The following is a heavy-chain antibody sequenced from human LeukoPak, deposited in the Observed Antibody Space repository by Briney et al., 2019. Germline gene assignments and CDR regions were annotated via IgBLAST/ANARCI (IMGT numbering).Heavy chain of an antibody. V-gene: IGHV3-30-3*01. CDR1: GFTFSSYA. J-gene: IGHJ3*02. D-gene: IGHD1-26*01. Sequence: PGGSPRLSCAASGFTFSSYAMHWVRQAPGKGLEGVAVISYDGSNKYYADSVKGRFTISRDNSKNTLYLQMNSLRAEDTAVYYCAKDPGWELRGDDAFDIWGQGTMVTVSS. CDR3: AKDPGWELRGDDAFDI. CDR2: ISYDGSNK.